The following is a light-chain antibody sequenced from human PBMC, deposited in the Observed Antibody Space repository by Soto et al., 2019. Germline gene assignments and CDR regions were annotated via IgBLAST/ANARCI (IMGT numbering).Light chain of an antibody. J-gene: IGKJ5*01. CDR1: QGIRDA. CDR2: SAS. CDR3: QQNYSPPPIT. Sequence: DIQMTQSPSSLSASVGDRVIITCRASQGIRDALGWYQQKPGKVPKRLIYSASSLQNGVPSRFSGSGSGTDFTLTISSLQPEDFATYYCQQNYSPPPITFGQGTRLEIK. V-gene: IGKV1-39*01.